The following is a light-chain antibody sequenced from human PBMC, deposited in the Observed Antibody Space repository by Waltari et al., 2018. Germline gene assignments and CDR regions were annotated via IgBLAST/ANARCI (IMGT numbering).Light chain of an antibody. Sequence: QSALTQPPSASGSPGQSVPISCTGTSSDIGGDNFVSWYQHHPGRAPKLMIYDVSKRPSGVPDRFSGSKSGNTASLTVSGLQAEDEADYYCSSYAGSNNILFGGGTKLTVL. CDR1: SSDIGGDNF. J-gene: IGLJ2*01. CDR3: SSYAGSNNIL. CDR2: DVS. V-gene: IGLV2-8*01.